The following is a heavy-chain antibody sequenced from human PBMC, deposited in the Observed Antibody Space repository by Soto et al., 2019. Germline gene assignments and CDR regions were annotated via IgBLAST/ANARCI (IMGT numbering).Heavy chain of an antibody. D-gene: IGHD4-17*01. J-gene: IGHJ4*02. Sequence: GGSLRLSCAASGFTFSSYAMNWVRQAPGKGLEWVSAISGSGGSTYYADSVKGRFTISRDNSKNTLYLQMNSLRAEDTAVYYCAKADSVPPLLMTTVKNWGQGTLVTVSS. CDR1: GFTFSSYA. CDR2: ISGSGGST. CDR3: AKADSVPPLLMTTVKN. V-gene: IGHV3-23*01.